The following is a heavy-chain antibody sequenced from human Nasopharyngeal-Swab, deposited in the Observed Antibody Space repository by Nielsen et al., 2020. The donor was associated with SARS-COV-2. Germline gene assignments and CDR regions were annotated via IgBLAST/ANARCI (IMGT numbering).Heavy chain of an antibody. J-gene: IGHJ3*01. D-gene: IGHD5-24*01. CDR3: AWGDKTLVRDGFDV. V-gene: IGHV4-61*02. CDR2: VYSSGDS. CDR1: GGSINSGTYY. Sequence: SLRLSCSVSVSGGSINSGTYYWNWIRQPAGKGLEWLGRVYSSGDSDYSPSLQSRITISMDASTNQLSLELTSVTAADTALYYCAWGDKTLVRDGFDVWGQGAMVTVSS.